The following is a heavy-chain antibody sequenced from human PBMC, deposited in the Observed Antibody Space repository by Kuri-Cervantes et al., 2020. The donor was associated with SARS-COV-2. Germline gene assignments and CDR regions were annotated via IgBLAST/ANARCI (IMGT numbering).Heavy chain of an antibody. J-gene: IGHJ4*02. CDR2: FSGNGGNT. V-gene: IGHV3-74*01. CDR3: VRDGDHWNFDY. Sequence: GSLRLSCAASGFTFSGHWIHWVRQAPGKGLEWVSSFSGNGGNTYYADSVKGRFTISRDNAKNMLFLQMNSLRAEDTAVYYCVRDGDHWNFDYWGQGTLVTGSS. D-gene: IGHD1-1*01. CDR1: GFTFSGHW.